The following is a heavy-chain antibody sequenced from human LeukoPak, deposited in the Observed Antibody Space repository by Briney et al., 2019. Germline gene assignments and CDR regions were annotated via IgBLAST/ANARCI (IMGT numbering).Heavy chain of an antibody. Sequence: SETLSLTCTVSGGSISSDYWNWIRQPPGKGLEWIGYIYYSGSTNYNPSLKSRVTISVDTSKNQFSLKLNSMTAADTAMYYCARVGFHSSGYYFLGNENWGQGTRVTVSS. V-gene: IGHV4-59*01. D-gene: IGHD3-22*01. J-gene: IGHJ4*02. CDR1: GGSISSDY. CDR2: IYYSGST. CDR3: ARVGFHSSGYYFLGNEN.